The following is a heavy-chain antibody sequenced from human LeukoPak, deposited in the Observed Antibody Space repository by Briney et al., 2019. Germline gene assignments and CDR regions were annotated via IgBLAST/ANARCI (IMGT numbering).Heavy chain of an antibody. J-gene: IGHJ5*02. CDR3: ARGWVGTPTLPSAISDGFGP. D-gene: IGHD2-2*01. Sequence: PSETLSLTCAVYGGSFSGYYWSWIRQPPGKGMEWIGEINHSGSTNYNPSLKSRVTISVDTSKNQFSLKLSSVTAADTAVYYCARGWVGTPTLPSAISDGFGPWGQGTLVTVSS. V-gene: IGHV4-34*01. CDR2: INHSGST. CDR1: GGSFSGYY.